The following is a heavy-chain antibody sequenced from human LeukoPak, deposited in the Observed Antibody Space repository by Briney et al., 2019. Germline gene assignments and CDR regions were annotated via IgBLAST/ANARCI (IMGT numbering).Heavy chain of an antibody. Sequence: SQTLSPTCTVSGGSISSGGYYWSWIRQHPGKGLEWIGYIYYSGSTYYNPSLKSRITMSVDTSKNQFSLKLSSVTAADTAVYYCATHSSSYSYFDYWGQGTLVTVSS. J-gene: IGHJ4*02. CDR3: ATHSSSYSYFDY. V-gene: IGHV4-30-4*08. CDR2: IYYSGST. D-gene: IGHD3-22*01. CDR1: GGSISSGGYY.